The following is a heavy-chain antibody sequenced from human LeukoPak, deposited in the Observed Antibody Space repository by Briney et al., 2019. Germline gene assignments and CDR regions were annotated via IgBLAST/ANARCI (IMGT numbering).Heavy chain of an antibody. CDR2: IFYSGST. CDR3: GRAQQGAAGGRYYYHGVDV. Sequence: SKTLSLPCTVPGAALSSAGYYGSWSRQHPAKGLEWFSNIFYSGSTYYNPSLKSRVIISVDTSKNQFSLKLSSVTAADTAVYYCGRAQQGAAGGRYYYHGVDVWGQGTTVTVSS. D-gene: IGHD6-13*01. J-gene: IGHJ6*02. CDR1: GAALSSAGYY. V-gene: IGHV4-31*03.